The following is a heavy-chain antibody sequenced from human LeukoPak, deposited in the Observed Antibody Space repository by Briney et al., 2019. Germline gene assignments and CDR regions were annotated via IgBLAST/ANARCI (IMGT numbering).Heavy chain of an antibody. D-gene: IGHD6-19*01. CDR3: ARVIYSGWEGELSD. J-gene: IGHJ4*02. CDR1: GFTFSSYW. Sequence: PGGSLRLSCAASGFTFSSYWMHWVRQAPGKGLVWVSRIDTDGRSTRSTSYADSVTGRFTMSRDNAKNTLYLQMNSLRAEDTAVYYCARVIYSGWEGELSDWGQGTLVTVSS. CDR2: IDTDGRSTRST. V-gene: IGHV3-74*01.